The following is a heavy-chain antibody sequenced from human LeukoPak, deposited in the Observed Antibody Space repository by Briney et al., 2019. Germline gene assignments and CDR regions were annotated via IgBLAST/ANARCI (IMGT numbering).Heavy chain of an antibody. CDR1: GGSISSSSYY. Sequence: PETLSLTCTVSGGSISSSSYYWGWIRQPPGKGLEWIGSIYYSGSTYYNPSLKSRVTISVDTSKNQFSLKLSSVTAAVTAVYCCARLVGGYYYDSSGPSWGQGTLVTVSS. CDR2: IYYSGST. V-gene: IGHV4-39*01. D-gene: IGHD3-22*01. CDR3: ARLVGGYYYDSSGPS. J-gene: IGHJ5*02.